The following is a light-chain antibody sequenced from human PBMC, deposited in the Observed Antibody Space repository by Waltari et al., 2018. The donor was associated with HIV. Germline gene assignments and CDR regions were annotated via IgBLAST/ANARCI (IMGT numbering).Light chain of an antibody. CDR2: GVS. CDR1: QSISANY. V-gene: IGKV3-20*01. Sequence: EIVLSQSPGTLSLSPGERATLYCRASQSISANYLAWYQHKPGQAPRLLIYGVSSRAPGIPDRFSGSGSGTDFTLTISRLEPEDVAVYYCQQYGSSSLWTFGQGTKVEIK. J-gene: IGKJ1*01. CDR3: QQYGSSSLWT.